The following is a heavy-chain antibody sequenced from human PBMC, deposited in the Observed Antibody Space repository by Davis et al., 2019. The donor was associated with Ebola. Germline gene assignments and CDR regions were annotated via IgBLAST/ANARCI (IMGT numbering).Heavy chain of an antibody. CDR3: AKVDGDVLTSG. J-gene: IGHJ4*02. Sequence: PGGSLRLSCAVSGFTFSSCGMHWVRQAPGKGLEWVAVISYDGSNKYYADSVKGRFTISRDNSKNTLYLQMNSLRAEDTAVYYCAKVDGDVLTSGWGQGTLVTVSS. CDR2: ISYDGSNK. D-gene: IGHD2-8*01. CDR1: GFTFSSCG. V-gene: IGHV3-30*18.